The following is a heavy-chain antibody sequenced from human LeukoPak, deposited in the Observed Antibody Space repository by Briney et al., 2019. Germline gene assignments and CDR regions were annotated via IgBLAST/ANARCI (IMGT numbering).Heavy chain of an antibody. D-gene: IGHD1-26*01. CDR3: ARDRGIVGATTPFDY. CDR1: RGTFSSYA. J-gene: IGHJ4*02. V-gene: IGHV1-69*06. Sequence: GASVKVSCKASRGTFSSYAISWVRQAPGQGLEWMGGIIPIFGTANYAQKFQGRVTITADKSTSTAYMELSSLRSEDTAVYYCARDRGIVGATTPFDYWGQGTLVTVSS. CDR2: IIPIFGTA.